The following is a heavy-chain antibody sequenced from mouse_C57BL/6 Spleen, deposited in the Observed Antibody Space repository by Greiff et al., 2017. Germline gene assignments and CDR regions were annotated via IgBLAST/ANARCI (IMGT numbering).Heavy chain of an antibody. CDR3: ARSAGYSTVYWFAY. CDR2: IHPNSGST. CDR1: GYTFTSYW. D-gene: IGHD3-1*01. Sequence: QVQLQQPGAELVKPGASVKLSCKASGYTFTSYWMHWVKQRPGQGLEWIGMIHPNSGSTNYNEKFKSKATLTVDKSSSTAYMQLSSLTSEDSAVYYCARSAGYSTVYWFAYWGQGTLVTVSA. V-gene: IGHV1-64*01. J-gene: IGHJ3*01.